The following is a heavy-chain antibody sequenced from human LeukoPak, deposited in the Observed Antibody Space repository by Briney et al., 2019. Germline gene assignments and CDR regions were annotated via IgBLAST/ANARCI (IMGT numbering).Heavy chain of an antibody. CDR2: IYYSGST. CDR1: GGSISSYY. CDR3: ARETSQKGAHYMDV. V-gene: IGHV4-59*01. J-gene: IGHJ6*03. D-gene: IGHD3-16*01. Sequence: SETLSLTCTVSGGSISSYYWSWVRQPPGKGLEWIGYIYYSGSTSYKPSLKSRVTISVDTSKNQFSLKRRSVTAADTAVYYCARETSQKGAHYMDVWGKGTTVTISS.